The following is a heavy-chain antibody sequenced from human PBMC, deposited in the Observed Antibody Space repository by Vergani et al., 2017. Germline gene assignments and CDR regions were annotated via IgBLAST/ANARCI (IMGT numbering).Heavy chain of an antibody. J-gene: IGHJ6*03. CDR3: ARVLIPDGYDYYDYMDV. CDR2: INHSGST. V-gene: IGHV4-34*01. Sequence: QVQLQQWGAGLLKPSETLSLTCAVYGGSFSGYYWSWIRQPPGKGLEWIGEINHSGSTNYNPSLKSRVTISVDTSKNQFSLKLSSVTAADTAVYYCARVLIPDGYDYYDYMDVWGKGTTVTVSS. CDR1: GGSFSGYY. D-gene: IGHD2-15*01.